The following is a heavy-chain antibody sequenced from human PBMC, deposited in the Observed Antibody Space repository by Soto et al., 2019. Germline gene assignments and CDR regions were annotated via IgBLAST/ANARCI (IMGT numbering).Heavy chain of an antibody. CDR3: ARIPQWLIRPFDY. D-gene: IGHD6-19*01. V-gene: IGHV3-23*01. Sequence: LRLSCAASGFTFSNYAMSWVRQPPGKGLEWVSAISGSDGTTYYADSVKGRFIISRDNSKNTIYLQMGSLRAEDTAVYYCARIPQWLIRPFDYWGQGTLVTVSS. CDR2: ISGSDGTT. CDR1: GFTFSNYA. J-gene: IGHJ4*02.